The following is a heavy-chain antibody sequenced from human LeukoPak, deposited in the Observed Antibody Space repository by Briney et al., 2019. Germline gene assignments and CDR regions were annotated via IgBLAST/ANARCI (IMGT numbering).Heavy chain of an antibody. CDR1: GYTFTGYY. J-gene: IGHJ4*02. CDR3: ARDFGYCGGDCLGY. CDR2: INPNSGGT. Sequence: ASVRVSCKASGYTFTGYYMHWVRQAPGQGLEWMGWINPNSGGTNYAQKFQGRVTMTRDTSISTAYMELSRLRSDDTAVYYCARDFGYCGGDCLGYWGQGTLVTVSS. D-gene: IGHD2-21*02. V-gene: IGHV1-2*02.